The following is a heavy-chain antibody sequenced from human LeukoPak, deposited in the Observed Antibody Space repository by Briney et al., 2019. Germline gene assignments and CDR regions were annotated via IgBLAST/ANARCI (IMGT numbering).Heavy chain of an antibody. CDR3: AKDARRSDGWYFFDH. D-gene: IGHD6-19*01. Sequence: GSLRLSREALGFAFSGQALGWVRQASGKGLDWESVISDSGDTTYYADSVKGRFTISRDNSKNTLYLQLNSLRAEDTAIYYCAKDARRSDGWYFFDHWGQGALVTVSS. CDR2: ISDSGDTT. J-gene: IGHJ4*02. V-gene: IGHV3-23*01. CDR1: GFAFSGQA.